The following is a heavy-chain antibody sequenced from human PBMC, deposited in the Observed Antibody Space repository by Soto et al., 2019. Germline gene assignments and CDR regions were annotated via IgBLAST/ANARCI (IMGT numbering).Heavy chain of an antibody. V-gene: IGHV1-18*01. CDR2: ISAYKGNT. J-gene: IGHJ4*02. CDR3: ARDSAPVDY. Sequence: WVGQACRQGLQWMGWISAYKGNTNYVQKVEGRVTMNTDTSTSKAYIELRSVRSDDTAVYYCARDSAPVDYWGQRTLVT.